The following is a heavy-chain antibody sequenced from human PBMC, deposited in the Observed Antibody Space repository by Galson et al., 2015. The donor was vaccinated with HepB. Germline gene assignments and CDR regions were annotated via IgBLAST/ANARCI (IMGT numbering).Heavy chain of an antibody. Sequence: SLRLSCAASGFAFNEFYMSWTRQTPGKGLEWVSYISSNDDRTHYADSVKGRFSISRDNAKNSLYLQMNSLRAEDTAVYYCARDDCSAGSCQYYYYYLDVWGKGTTVTVSS. CDR2: ISSNDDRT. D-gene: IGHD2-15*01. CDR3: ARDDCSAGSCQYYYYYLDV. CDR1: GFAFNEFY. J-gene: IGHJ6*03. V-gene: IGHV3-11*01.